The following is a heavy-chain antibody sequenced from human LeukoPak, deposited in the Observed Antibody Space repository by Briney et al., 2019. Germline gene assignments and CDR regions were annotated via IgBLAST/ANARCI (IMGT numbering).Heavy chain of an antibody. J-gene: IGHJ4*02. D-gene: IGHD3-22*01. Sequence: GGSLRLSCAASGFTFSSDSMNWVRQAPGKGLEWVSSISSTSSYIYYADSVKGRFTISRDNAKNSLYLLMNSLRAEDTAVYYCARVRTDSRGYHFDYWGQGTLVTVSS. V-gene: IGHV3-21*01. CDR1: GFTFSSDS. CDR2: ISSTSSYI. CDR3: ARVRTDSRGYHFDY.